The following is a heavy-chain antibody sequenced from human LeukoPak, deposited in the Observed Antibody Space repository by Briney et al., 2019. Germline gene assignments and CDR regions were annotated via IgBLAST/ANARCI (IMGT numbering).Heavy chain of an antibody. CDR2: IYYSGST. Sequence: PSETLSLTCTVSGYFISSGYYWGWIRQPPGKGLEWIGYIYYSGSTNYNPSLKSRVTISVDTSKNQVSLKLSSVTAADTAVYYCARARYCSSTSCPVSDGLHYNWFDPWGQGTLVTVSS. CDR3: ARARYCSSTSCPVSDGLHYNWFDP. V-gene: IGHV4-61*01. J-gene: IGHJ5*02. CDR1: GYFISSGYY. D-gene: IGHD2-2*01.